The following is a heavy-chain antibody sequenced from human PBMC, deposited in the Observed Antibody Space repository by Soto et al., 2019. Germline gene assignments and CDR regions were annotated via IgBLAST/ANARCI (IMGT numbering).Heavy chain of an antibody. CDR1: GFTFSSYG. CDR3: AKDTGVAGSDYYYYGMDV. CDR2: ISYDGSNK. J-gene: IGHJ6*02. Sequence: QVQLVESGGGVVQPGRSLRLSCAASGFTFSSYGMHWDRQAPGKGLEWVAVISYDGSNKYYADSVKGRFTISRDNSKNTLYLQMNSLRAEDTAVYYCAKDTGVAGSDYYYYGMDVWGQGTTVTVSS. V-gene: IGHV3-30*18. D-gene: IGHD6-19*01.